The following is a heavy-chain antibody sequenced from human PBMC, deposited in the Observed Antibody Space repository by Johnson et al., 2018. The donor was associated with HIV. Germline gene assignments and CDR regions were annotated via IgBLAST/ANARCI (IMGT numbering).Heavy chain of an antibody. J-gene: IGHJ3*02. D-gene: IGHD6-19*01. CDR1: AFTSSSYS. CDR3: VKLPVAPSYGAFDI. Sequence: QVQLVESVGGVVQPGRSLRLSCAASAFTSSSYSMHWVRQAPGKGLEWVAVISYDGSNKYYADSVKGRFTVSRDNSKNTLYLQMNSLRAEDTAVYYCVKLPVAPSYGAFDIWGRGTMVTVS. CDR2: ISYDGSNK. V-gene: IGHV3-30*04.